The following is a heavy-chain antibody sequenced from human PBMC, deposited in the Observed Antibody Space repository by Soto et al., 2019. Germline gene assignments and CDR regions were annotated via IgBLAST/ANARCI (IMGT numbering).Heavy chain of an antibody. CDR2: INAHSGGT. J-gene: IGHJ5*02. CDR3: AKDLTRQLAYWLDP. Sequence: ASVKVSCKASGFSFTGYYIHWLRQAPGQGLEWMGWINAHSGGTEYAQKFQGRVTLTRDTSIATAYLILTSLTSDDTALYYCAKDLTRQLAYWLDPWGQGTQVTVSS. CDR1: GFSFTGYY. D-gene: IGHD6-6*01. V-gene: IGHV1-2*02.